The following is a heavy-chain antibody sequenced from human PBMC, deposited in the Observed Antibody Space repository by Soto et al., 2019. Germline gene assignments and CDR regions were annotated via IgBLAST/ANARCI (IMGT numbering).Heavy chain of an antibody. CDR3: AKDKSLVVVGHGQDPNYGMDV. Sequence: SVKVSCKASGGTFSSYAISWVRQAPGQGLEWMGGIIPIFSTANYAQKFQGRVTITADESTSTAYMELSSLRAEDTAVYYCAKDKSLVVVGHGQDPNYGMDVWGQGTTVTVSS. J-gene: IGHJ6*02. V-gene: IGHV1-69*13. CDR2: IIPIFSTA. CDR1: GGTFSSYA. D-gene: IGHD2-15*01.